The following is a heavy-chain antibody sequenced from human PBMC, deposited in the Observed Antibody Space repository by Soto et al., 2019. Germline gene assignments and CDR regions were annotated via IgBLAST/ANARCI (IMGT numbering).Heavy chain of an antibody. CDR2: INSDGSST. CDR1: GFTFSSYW. J-gene: IGHJ6*02. D-gene: IGHD3-10*01. Sequence: GGSLRLSCAASGFTFSSYWMHWVRQAPGKGLVWVSRINSDGSSTSYADSVKGRFTISRDNAKNTLYLQMNSLRAEDTAVYYCARVSVSMVRGVIIYYGMDVCGQGTTVTVSS. CDR3: ARVSVSMVRGVIIYYGMDV. V-gene: IGHV3-74*01.